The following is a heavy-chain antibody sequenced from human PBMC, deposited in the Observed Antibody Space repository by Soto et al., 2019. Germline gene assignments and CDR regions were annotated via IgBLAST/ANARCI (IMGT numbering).Heavy chain of an antibody. CDR1: GDSMNSEY. CDR2: IFPTGTT. D-gene: IGHD6-13*01. V-gene: IGHV4-59*01. CDR3: ARGSSRWNYFDL. J-gene: IGHJ4*02. Sequence: SETLSLTCSVSGDSMNSEYWTWIRQTPGKGLEWIGYIFPTGTTKYNPSLKSRVSMSVDTSKNQFYLRLNSLTAADTALYFCARGSSRWNYFDLWGQGTLVTVSS.